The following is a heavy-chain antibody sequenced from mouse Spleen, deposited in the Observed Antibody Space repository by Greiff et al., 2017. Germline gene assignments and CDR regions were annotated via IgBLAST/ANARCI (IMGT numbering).Heavy chain of an antibody. CDR2: ISNSGGST. J-gene: IGHJ4*01. V-gene: IGHV5-6-4*01. CDR1: GFTFSSYY. Sequence: EVKLMESGGGLVKLGGSLKLSCAASGFTFSSYYMSWVRQTPEKRLEWVATISNSGGSTYYPDSVKDRFTISRDNAKNTLYLQMSSLKSEDTAMYYCTRGERRYAMDYWGQGTSVTVSS. CDR3: TRGERRYAMDY.